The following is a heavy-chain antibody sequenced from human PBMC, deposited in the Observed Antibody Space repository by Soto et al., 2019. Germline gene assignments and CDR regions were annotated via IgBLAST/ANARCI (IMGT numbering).Heavy chain of an antibody. J-gene: IGHJ4*02. CDR2: IRFDGSNI. V-gene: IGHV3-33*01. D-gene: IGHD2-15*01. CDR1: GSIFRGYG. CDR3: ARDGVGATAFWGYLDY. Sequence: QVLLVESGGGVVQPGRSLRLSCAASGSIFRGYGMHWVRQAPGKGLEWVAVIRFDGSNINYADFVMGRFTISRDNSKNKLYLEMNSLRVEDTAVYYCARDGVGATAFWGYLDYWGQGTLVTVSS.